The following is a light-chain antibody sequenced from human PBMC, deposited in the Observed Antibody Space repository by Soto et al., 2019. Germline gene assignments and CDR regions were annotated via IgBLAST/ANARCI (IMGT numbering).Light chain of an antibody. CDR1: QSVSSY. J-gene: IGKJ4*01. Sequence: EIVMTQSPATLSVSPGGRATLSCRASQSVSSYSLAWYQQKPGQAPSLLIYGASTRATGIPARFSGSGSGTEFTLTINSLQSEDFAVYYCQQYSNWPLTFGGGTKVDI. V-gene: IGKV3-15*01. CDR2: GAS. CDR3: QQYSNWPLT.